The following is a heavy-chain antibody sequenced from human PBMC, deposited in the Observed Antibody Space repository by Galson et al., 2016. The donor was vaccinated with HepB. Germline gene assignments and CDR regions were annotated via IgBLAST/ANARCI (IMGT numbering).Heavy chain of an antibody. V-gene: IGHV3-23*01. J-gene: IGHJ4*02. D-gene: IGHD2-21*01. Sequence: SLRLSCAASGLSSGTYSMTWVRQPPGQGLEWVSSISAAGGTTYFADSVKGRFTISRDNSKNELYLQMTGLRAEDTALYYCAKGGVMTIPIDYWGQGTLVTVSA. CDR2: ISAAGGTT. CDR1: GLSSGTYS. CDR3: AKGGVMTIPIDY.